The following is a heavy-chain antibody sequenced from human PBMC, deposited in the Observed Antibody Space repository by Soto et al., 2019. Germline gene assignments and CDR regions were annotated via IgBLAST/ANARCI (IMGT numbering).Heavy chain of an antibody. CDR3: ASQSYSWSFGVVIHYFDY. Sequence: GGSLRLSCAASGFTFSSYEMNWVRQAPGKGLEWVSYISSSGSTIYYADSVKCRVTIYRDNAKNSLYLQMNSLRAEVTAVYYCASQSYSWSFGVVIHYFDYWGQGTLVTVSS. CDR2: ISSSGSTI. CDR1: GFTFSSYE. V-gene: IGHV3-48*03. D-gene: IGHD3-3*01. J-gene: IGHJ4*02.